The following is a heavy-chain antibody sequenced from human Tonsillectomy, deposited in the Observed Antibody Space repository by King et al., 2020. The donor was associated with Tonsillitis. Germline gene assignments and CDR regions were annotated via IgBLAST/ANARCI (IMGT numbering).Heavy chain of an antibody. J-gene: IGHJ3*02. Sequence: QLVQSGAEVKKPGSSVKVSCKASGGTFSSYAISWVRQAPGQGLEWMGGIIPIFGTANYAQKFQGRVTITADESTSTAYMELSSLRSEDTAVYYCARDLAGAQLWLNAFDIWGQGTMVTVSS. CDR3: ARDLAGAQLWLNAFDI. V-gene: IGHV1-69*01. D-gene: IGHD5-18*01. CDR2: IIPIFGTA. CDR1: GGTFSSYA.